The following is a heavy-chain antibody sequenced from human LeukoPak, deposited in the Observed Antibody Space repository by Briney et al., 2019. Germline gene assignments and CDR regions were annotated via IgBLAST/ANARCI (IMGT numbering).Heavy chain of an antibody. D-gene: IGHD5-18*01. V-gene: IGHV1-2*02. Sequence: ASVKVSCKASGYTFTGYYMHWVRQAPGQGLEWMGWINPNSGGTNYAQKFQGRVTMTTDTSTSTAYMELRSLRSDDTAVYYCARSWAMVSADDYWGQGTLVTVSS. J-gene: IGHJ4*02. CDR1: GYTFTGYY. CDR2: INPNSGGT. CDR3: ARSWAMVSADDY.